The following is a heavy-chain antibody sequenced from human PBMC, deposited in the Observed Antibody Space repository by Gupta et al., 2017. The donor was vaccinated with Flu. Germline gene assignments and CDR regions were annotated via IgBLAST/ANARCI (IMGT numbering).Heavy chain of an antibody. CDR1: GYTFTDYY. Sequence: QVQLVQSGAEVKKPGASVEVSCKASGYTFTDYYIHWVRQAPGQGLEWMGWFNPNSVVTNIAPKCQGRVTMMRATSIDTAYTELTSLRSDDTAVYYCSRDFRTNNWDLLVGWGPGPTV. J-gene: IGHJ6*01. CDR3: SRDFRTNNWDLLVG. CDR2: FNPNSVVT. D-gene: IGHD1-20*01. V-gene: IGHV1-2*02.